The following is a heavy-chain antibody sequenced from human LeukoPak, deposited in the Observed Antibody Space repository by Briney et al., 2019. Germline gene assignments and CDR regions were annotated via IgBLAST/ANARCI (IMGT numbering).Heavy chain of an antibody. V-gene: IGHV5-51*01. CDR3: ARLDTTVDY. CDR2: IYPGDSET. D-gene: IGHD1-1*01. Sequence: GESLKISCKASGYNFMTYWIAWLRKMPGKAREWMGVIYPGDSETRYSPSFQGYVTVSVDESISTAYLEWSSLQASDSGMYYCARLDTTVDYWGQGTLVTVSS. J-gene: IGHJ4*02. CDR1: GYNFMTYW.